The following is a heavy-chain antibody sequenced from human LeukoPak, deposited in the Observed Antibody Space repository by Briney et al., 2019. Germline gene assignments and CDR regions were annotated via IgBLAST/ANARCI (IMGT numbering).Heavy chain of an antibody. CDR1: GYNFTDNY. V-gene: IGHV1-2*02. CDR3: AMTTVANFDY. Sequence: ASVKVSCKASGYNFTDNYIHWVRQAPGQGLEWMGWIKSSSGATKYAQKFQGRVTMTRDTSISTAYMELSRLRSDDTAVYYCAMTTVANFDYWGQGTLVTVSS. CDR2: IKSSSGAT. D-gene: IGHD4-23*01. J-gene: IGHJ4*02.